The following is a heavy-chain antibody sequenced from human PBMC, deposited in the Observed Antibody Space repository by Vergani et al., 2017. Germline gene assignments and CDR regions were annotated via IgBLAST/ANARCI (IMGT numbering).Heavy chain of an antibody. CDR3: ARLSSSWDFDY. CDR1: GFTFSSYG. D-gene: IGHD6-13*01. Sequence: QVQLVESGGGVVQPGRSLRLSCAASGFTFSSYGMHWVRQAPGKGLEWVAVIWYDGSNKYYADSVKGRFTISRDNSKNTLYLQMNSLRAEVTAVYYCARLSSSWDFDYWGQGTLVTVSS. CDR2: IWYDGSNK. J-gene: IGHJ4*02. V-gene: IGHV3-33*01.